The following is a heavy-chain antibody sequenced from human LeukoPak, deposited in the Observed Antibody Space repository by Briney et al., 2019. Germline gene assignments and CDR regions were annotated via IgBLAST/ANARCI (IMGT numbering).Heavy chain of an antibody. Sequence: PGGSLRLSCAASGFTFSSSAMSWVRQAPGKGLEWVSAISGSGGSTYYADSVKGRFTISRDNSKNTLYLQMNSLRAEDTAVYHCAKDAYCSSTSCYSPYYWGQGTLVTVSS. CDR3: AKDAYCSSTSCYSPYY. V-gene: IGHV3-23*01. CDR1: GFTFSSSA. J-gene: IGHJ4*02. CDR2: ISGSGGST. D-gene: IGHD2-2*02.